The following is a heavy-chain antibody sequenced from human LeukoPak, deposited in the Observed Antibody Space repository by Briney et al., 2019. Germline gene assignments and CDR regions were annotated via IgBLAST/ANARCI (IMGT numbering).Heavy chain of an antibody. V-gene: IGHV3-7*04. CDR1: GFPLTNYW. Sequence: GGSRTLSWAASGFPLTNYWMNWVRQAPGKRPEWVGYINEDGRETIYVDCGRGRFTIPRDNAKISVYLQMNNVRVEDTAVYYCATDRKVRTWDPRFDYWGQGALVTVSS. CDR3: ATDRKVRTWDPRFDY. CDR2: INEDGRET. J-gene: IGHJ4*02. D-gene: IGHD1-14*01.